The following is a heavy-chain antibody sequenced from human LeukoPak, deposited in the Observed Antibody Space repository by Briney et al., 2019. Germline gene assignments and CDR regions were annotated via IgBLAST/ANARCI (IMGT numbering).Heavy chain of an antibody. CDR3: AREQSTFGEAHPSDY. J-gene: IGHJ4*02. V-gene: IGHV3-30-3*01. D-gene: IGHD3-10*01. CDR2: ISYDGSNK. CDR1: GFTFSSYA. Sequence: TGGSLRLSCAASGFTFSSYAMHWVRQAPGKGLEWVAVISYDGSNKYYADSVKGRFTISRDNSKNTLYLQMNSLRAEDTAVYYCAREQSTFGEAHPSDYWGQGTLVTVSS.